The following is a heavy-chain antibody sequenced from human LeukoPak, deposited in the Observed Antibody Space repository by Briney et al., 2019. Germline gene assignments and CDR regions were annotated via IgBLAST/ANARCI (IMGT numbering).Heavy chain of an antibody. CDR2: ITPIFGTA. CDR3: ARGRTYYFDY. D-gene: IGHD1-14*01. Sequence: ASVKVSCKASGGTFSSYAISWVRQAPGQGLEWMGGITPIFGTANYAQKFQGRVTITADESTSTAYMELSSLRSEDTAVYYCARGRTYYFDYWGQGTLVTVSS. J-gene: IGHJ4*02. CDR1: GGTFSSYA. V-gene: IGHV1-69*13.